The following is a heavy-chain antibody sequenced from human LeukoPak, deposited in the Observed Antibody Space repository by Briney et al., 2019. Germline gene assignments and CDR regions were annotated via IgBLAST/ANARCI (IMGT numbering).Heavy chain of an antibody. CDR1: GDSISSSSYY. V-gene: IGHV4-39*07. Sequence: PSETLSLTCTVSGDSISSSSYYWGWIRQPPGTGLEWIGSIYYSGSTYYNPSLKSRVTISVDTSKNQFSLKLSSVTAADTAVYYCARALRMGYYGDYLNWFDPWGQGTLVTVSS. D-gene: IGHD4-17*01. CDR3: ARALRMGYYGDYLNWFDP. CDR2: IYYSGST. J-gene: IGHJ5*02.